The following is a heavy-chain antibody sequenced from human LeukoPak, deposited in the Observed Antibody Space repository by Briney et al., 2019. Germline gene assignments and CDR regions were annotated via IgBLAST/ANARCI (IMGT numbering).Heavy chain of an antibody. Sequence: GGSLRLSCAASGFTFRTLAMNWVRQAPGKGLEWVSTISDNGRSTHYADSVKGRFTISRDNAKNSLYLQMNSLRAEDTAVYYCAREFRYCSGGSCYSSGYYFDYWGQGTLVTVSS. V-gene: IGHV3-23*01. CDR2: ISDNGRST. J-gene: IGHJ4*02. CDR1: GFTFRTLA. CDR3: AREFRYCSGGSCYSSGYYFDY. D-gene: IGHD2-15*01.